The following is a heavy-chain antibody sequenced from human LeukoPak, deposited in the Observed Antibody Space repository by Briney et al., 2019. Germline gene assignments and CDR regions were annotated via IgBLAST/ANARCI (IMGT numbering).Heavy chain of an antibody. D-gene: IGHD3-10*01. CDR3: STLLSAPRVS. CDR1: GGSISGTTSY. V-gene: IGHV4-39*01. Sequence: PSETLSLTCTVSGGSISGTTSYWGRIRQPPGKGLQWIGSIDYSGNTYYNPSLKSRVTISGDTSKNQFSLTLNSVTAADTAVYYCSTLLSAPRVSWGQGTMVTVSS. J-gene: IGHJ5*02. CDR2: IDYSGNT.